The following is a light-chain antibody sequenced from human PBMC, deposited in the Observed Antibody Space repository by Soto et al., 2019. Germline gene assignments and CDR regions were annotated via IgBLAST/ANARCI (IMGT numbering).Light chain of an antibody. CDR3: QQYNRWPFT. Sequence: EMVMTQSPVPLSVSPGESTTLSCRASQSVISNLAWYQQKPGQAPRLLIYGASTRATGIPDKFSGSGSETEFTLTISSPQSRDLEVYYCQQYNRWPFTFGPGTKVDIK. CDR2: GAS. CDR1: QSVISN. J-gene: IGKJ3*01. V-gene: IGKV3-15*01.